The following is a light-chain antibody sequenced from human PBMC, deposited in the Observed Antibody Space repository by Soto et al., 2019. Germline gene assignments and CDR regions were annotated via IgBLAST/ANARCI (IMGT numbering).Light chain of an antibody. CDR1: QSVSSW. V-gene: IGKV1-5*01. Sequence: IQMTQSPSTLSASVGDRVSITCRASQSVSSWLAWYQQKPGKAPKLLIYDASGLESGVPSRFSGSGSATEFTLTISSLQPDDFETYYCQQYNSYSQTFGQGTKV. CDR2: DAS. J-gene: IGKJ1*01. CDR3: QQYNSYSQT.